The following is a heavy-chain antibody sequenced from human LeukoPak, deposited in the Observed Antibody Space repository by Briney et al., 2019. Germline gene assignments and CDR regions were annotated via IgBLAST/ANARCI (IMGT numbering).Heavy chain of an antibody. V-gene: IGHV4-34*01. J-gene: IGHJ3*02. Sequence: SETLSLTSAVSGASFSGYFWNWIRQSPEKGLEWIGGIKYDGTTNYNPSLTSRVTMSIDKATNQFHLKVTSLTAADTAVYYCARGPDYYGDYISWFPDAFHIWGQGTLVSVSP. D-gene: IGHD4-17*01. CDR2: IKYDGTT. CDR3: ARGPDYYGDYISWFPDAFHI. CDR1: GASFSGYF.